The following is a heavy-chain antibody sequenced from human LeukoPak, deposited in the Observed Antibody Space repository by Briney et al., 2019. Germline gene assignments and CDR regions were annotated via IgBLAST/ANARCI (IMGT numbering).Heavy chain of an antibody. D-gene: IGHD3-3*01. CDR3: ARTPFWSGFWYFDL. J-gene: IGHJ2*01. V-gene: IGHV4-39*02. CDR1: GVSITSSCYY. Sequence: PSETLSLTCTVSGVSITSSCYYWGWIRQPPGKGPEWIGSIHYGANTYRNPSLKSRVTISMDTSKNHFSLSLSSVTAADTAVYYCARTPFWSGFWYFDLWGRGTLVTVSS. CDR2: IHYGANT.